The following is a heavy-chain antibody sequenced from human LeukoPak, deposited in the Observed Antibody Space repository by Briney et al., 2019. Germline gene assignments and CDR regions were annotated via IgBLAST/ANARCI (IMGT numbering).Heavy chain of an antibody. V-gene: IGHV3-53*01. CDR3: AKEDRFLEWLLINDYYYGMDV. CDR2: IYSGGST. Sequence: GSLRLSCAASGFTVSSNYMSWVRQAPGKGLEWVSVIYSGGSTYYADSVKGRFTISRDNSKNTLYLQMNSLRAEDTAVYYCAKEDRFLEWLLINDYYYGMDVWGQGTTVTVSS. D-gene: IGHD3-3*01. J-gene: IGHJ6*02. CDR1: GFTVSSNY.